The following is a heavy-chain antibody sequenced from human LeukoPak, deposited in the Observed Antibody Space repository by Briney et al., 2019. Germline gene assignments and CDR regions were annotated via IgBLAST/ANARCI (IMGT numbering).Heavy chain of an antibody. Sequence: PSETLSLTCTVSGGSISSGDHYWSSIRQPPGKGLEWIGHVSYIGSTYYNPSLKSRVTISVDTSKNQFSLKLSSVTAADTAVYYCAREARDWELRWGQGTLVTVSS. CDR3: AREARDWELR. CDR2: VSYIGST. J-gene: IGHJ4*02. V-gene: IGHV4-30-4*01. CDR1: GGSISSGDHY. D-gene: IGHD4-23*01.